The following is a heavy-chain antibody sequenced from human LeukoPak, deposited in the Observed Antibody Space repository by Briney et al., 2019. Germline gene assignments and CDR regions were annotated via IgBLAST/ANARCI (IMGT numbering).Heavy chain of an antibody. CDR2: IYYSGST. D-gene: IGHD4-11*01. CDR3: ARLSNDSPGDP. CDR1: GGSISSSSYY. J-gene: IGHJ5*02. V-gene: IGHV4-39*01. Sequence: SETLSLTCIVSGGSISSSSYYWGWIRQPPGKGLEWIGSIYYSGSTYYNPSLKSRVTMSVDTSKNQFSLKLTSVTAADTAVYYCARLSNDSPGDPWGQGSLVTVSS.